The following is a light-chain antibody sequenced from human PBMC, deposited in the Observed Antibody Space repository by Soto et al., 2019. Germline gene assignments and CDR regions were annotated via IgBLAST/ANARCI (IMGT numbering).Light chain of an antibody. V-gene: IGKV3-20*01. Sequence: EIVLTQSPGTLSLSPGERATLSCRASQSVSSSYLAWYQQKPGQAPRLLIYGASSRATGMPDRFSGSGAGTDFTLTISRLEPEDFAGYYCQQYGRSPKYTFGQGTKLEIK. J-gene: IGKJ2*01. CDR3: QQYGRSPKYT. CDR1: QSVSSSY. CDR2: GAS.